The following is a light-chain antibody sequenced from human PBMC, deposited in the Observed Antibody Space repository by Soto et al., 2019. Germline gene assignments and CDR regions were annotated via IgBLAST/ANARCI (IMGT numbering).Light chain of an antibody. J-gene: IGKJ3*01. CDR3: QQYGGSPFT. CDR1: QRISTNY. Sequence: EIVLTQSPGTLSVSPGERASLSCRTSQRISTNYLAWYQHRPGQPPRLLIYGASNRATGIPDRFSGSGSGTDFTLTVSRLEPEDFAVYYCQQYGGSPFTFGPGTKVDIK. V-gene: IGKV3-20*01. CDR2: GAS.